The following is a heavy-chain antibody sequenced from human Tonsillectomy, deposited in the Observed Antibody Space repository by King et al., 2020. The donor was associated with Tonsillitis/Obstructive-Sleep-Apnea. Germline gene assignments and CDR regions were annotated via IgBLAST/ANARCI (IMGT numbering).Heavy chain of an antibody. D-gene: IGHD2-2*02. CDR2: INPSGGST. J-gene: IGHJ4*02. CDR3: ARRGAYFISTSCYKFVDY. CDR1: GYTFTSYY. Sequence: VQLVESGAEVKKPGASVKVSCTASGYTFTSYYMHWVRQAPGQGLEWMGIINPSGGSTSYAQKFQGRVTMTRDTSTSTVYMELSSLRSEDTAVYYCARRGAYFISTSCYKFVDYWGQGTLVTVSS. V-gene: IGHV1-46*01.